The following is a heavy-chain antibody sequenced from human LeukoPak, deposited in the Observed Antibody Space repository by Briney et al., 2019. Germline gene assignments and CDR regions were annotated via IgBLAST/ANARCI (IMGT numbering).Heavy chain of an antibody. D-gene: IGHD5-18*01. J-gene: IGHJ6*03. V-gene: IGHV4-34*01. CDR3: ARTTEGGYSYGYFYYYYMDV. CDR1: GGSFSGYY. Sequence: SETLSLTCAVYGGSFSGYYWSWIRQPPGKGLEWIGEMNHSGSTNYNPSLKSRVTISVDTSKNQFSLKLSSVTAADTAVYYCARTTEGGYSYGYFYYYYMDVWGKGTTVTISS. CDR2: MNHSGST.